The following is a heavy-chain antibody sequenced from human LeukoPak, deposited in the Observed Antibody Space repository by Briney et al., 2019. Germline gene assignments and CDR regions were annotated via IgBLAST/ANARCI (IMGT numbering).Heavy chain of an antibody. CDR2: IIPIFGTA. CDR1: GGTFSSYA. J-gene: IGHJ5*02. V-gene: IGHV1-69*01. D-gene: IGHD3-3*01. CDR3: ARGVDYDFWSGNNWFDP. Sequence: SVKVSCKASGGTFSSYAISWVRQAPGQGLEWMGGIIPIFGTANYAQKFQGRVTITADESTSTAYMELSSLRSEDTAVYYCARGVDYDFWSGNNWFDPWGQGTLVTVSS.